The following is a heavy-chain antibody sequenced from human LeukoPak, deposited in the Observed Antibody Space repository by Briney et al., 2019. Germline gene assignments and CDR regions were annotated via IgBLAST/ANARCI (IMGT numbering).Heavy chain of an antibody. Sequence: GGSLRLSCAASGFTFSDYYMSWIRQAPGKGLEWVSYISSSGSTIYYADSVKGRFTISRDNAKSSLYLQMNSLRAEDTAVYYCARGPTIFGVYYYYMDVWGKGTTVTVSS. CDR3: ARGPTIFGVYYYYMDV. CDR1: GFTFSDYY. J-gene: IGHJ6*03. CDR2: ISSSGSTI. V-gene: IGHV3-11*04. D-gene: IGHD3-3*01.